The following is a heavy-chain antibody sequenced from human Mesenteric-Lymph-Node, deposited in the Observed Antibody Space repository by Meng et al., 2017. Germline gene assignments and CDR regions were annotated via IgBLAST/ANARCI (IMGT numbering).Heavy chain of an antibody. CDR1: EISIRTSGVG. CDR2: IYWDDDK. J-gene: IGHJ4*02. CDR3: AHNNYYDSSGYHFDY. V-gene: IGHV2-5*02. D-gene: IGHD3-22*01. Sequence: QIPLKESGPTLVKPTPTLPLTCTFSEISIRTSGVGVGWIRQPPGKALEWLALIYWDDDKRYSPSLRSRLTITKDTSKNQVVLTMTNMDPVDTATYYCAHNNYYDSSGYHFDYWGQGTLVTVSS.